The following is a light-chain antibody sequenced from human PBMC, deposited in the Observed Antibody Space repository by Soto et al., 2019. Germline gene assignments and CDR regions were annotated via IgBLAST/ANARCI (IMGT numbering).Light chain of an antibody. CDR3: QLYNHWPRT. V-gene: IGKV3-15*01. Sequence: EIVMTQSPHTLSVSPGDGATLSCRASQSIISNLAWYQQRPGQTPRLLIYGASTRATGIPARFSGSGSETEFTLTISSLQSEDFAIYYCQLYNHWPRTFGQGTKVAIK. CDR2: GAS. J-gene: IGKJ1*01. CDR1: QSIISN.